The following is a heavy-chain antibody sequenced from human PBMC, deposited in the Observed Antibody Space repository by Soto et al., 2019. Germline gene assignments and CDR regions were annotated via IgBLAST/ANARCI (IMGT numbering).Heavy chain of an antibody. D-gene: IGHD6-19*01. Sequence: QVQLQQWGAGLLKPSETLSLTSAVYGGSFSGYYWSWIRQPPGKGLEWIGEINHSGSTNYNPSLKSRVTRSVETSKNQFALKLSSVTAADTAVYYCASGPVVAGTEGWLDPWGQGTLVTVSS. CDR2: INHSGST. V-gene: IGHV4-34*01. J-gene: IGHJ5*02. CDR1: GGSFSGYY. CDR3: ASGPVVAGTEGWLDP.